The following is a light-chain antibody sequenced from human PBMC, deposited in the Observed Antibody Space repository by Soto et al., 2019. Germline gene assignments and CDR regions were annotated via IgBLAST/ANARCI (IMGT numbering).Light chain of an antibody. CDR1: QSISSSY. J-gene: IGKJ5*01. CDR2: GAS. Sequence: EIVLTQSPGTLSLSPGKSATLSCRASQSISSSYLAWYQQKPGQAPRLLIYGASSRATGIPARFSGGGSGTDFTLTISSLEPEDFAVYYRQQRSNWPITFGQGTRLEIK. CDR3: QQRSNWPIT. V-gene: IGKV3D-20*02.